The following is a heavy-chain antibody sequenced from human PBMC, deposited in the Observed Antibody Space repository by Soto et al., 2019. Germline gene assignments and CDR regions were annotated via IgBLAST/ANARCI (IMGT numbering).Heavy chain of an antibody. J-gene: IGHJ5*02. CDR2: ISRSSSNI. D-gene: IGHD3-10*01. CDR3: ARDNYVSGSGWFDP. V-gene: IGHV3-48*01. CDR1: GFTLSSYA. Sequence: EVQLVESGGGLVQPGGSLRLSCAAAGFTLSSYAMHWVRQAPGKGLEWVSYISRSSSNIYYADSVKGRFTISRDNAKNSLYLQMNSLRAEDTAVYYCARDNYVSGSGWFDPWDQGTLVTVSS.